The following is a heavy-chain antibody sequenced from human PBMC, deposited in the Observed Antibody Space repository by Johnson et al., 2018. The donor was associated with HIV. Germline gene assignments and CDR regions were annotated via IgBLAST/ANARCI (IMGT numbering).Heavy chain of an antibody. CDR1: GFTVSSNY. V-gene: IGHV3-74*02. Sequence: EVQLVESGGGLIQPGGSLRLSCAASGFTVSSNYMSWVRQAPGKGLEWVSRINSDGSSTSYADSVKGRFTISRDNAKKMLYLQMNSLRAEDTAVYHCARVRGYCSGGSCFDGSFDIWGQGTMVTVSS. CDR2: INSDGSST. CDR3: ARVRGYCSGGSCFDGSFDI. J-gene: IGHJ3*02. D-gene: IGHD2-15*01.